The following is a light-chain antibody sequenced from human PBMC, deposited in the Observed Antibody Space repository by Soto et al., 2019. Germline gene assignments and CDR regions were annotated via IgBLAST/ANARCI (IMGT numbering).Light chain of an antibody. CDR2: EGS. CDR1: SSDVGNYNL. V-gene: IGLV2-23*01. Sequence: QSALTQPASVSGSPGQSITISCTGTSSDVGNYNLVSWYQQYPGKAPKLMIYEGSKRPSGVSNRFSGSKSGNTASLTISGLQDEDEADYDCCSYAPSSTAVIFGGGTKLTVL. J-gene: IGLJ2*01. CDR3: CSYAPSSTAVI.